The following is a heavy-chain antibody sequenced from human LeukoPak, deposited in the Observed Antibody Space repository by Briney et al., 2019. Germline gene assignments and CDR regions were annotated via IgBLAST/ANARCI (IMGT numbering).Heavy chain of an antibody. D-gene: IGHD6-6*01. V-gene: IGHV3-23*01. CDR3: AKDGHSSSSGNWFDP. Sequence: PGGSLRLSCAASGFTFSGYTINWVRRAPGRGLEWVSAISGSGGSTYYADSVKGRFTISRDNSKNTLYLQMNSLRAEDTAVYYCAKDGHSSSSGNWFDPWGQGTLVTVSS. CDR1: GFTFSGYT. J-gene: IGHJ5*02. CDR2: ISGSGGST.